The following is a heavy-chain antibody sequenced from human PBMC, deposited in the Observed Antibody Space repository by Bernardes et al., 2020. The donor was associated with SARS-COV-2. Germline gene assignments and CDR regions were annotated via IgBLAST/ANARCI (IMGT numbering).Heavy chain of an antibody. V-gene: IGHV3-74*01. J-gene: IGHJ4*02. D-gene: IGHD1-26*01. CDR2: INGDGNSI. CDR1: VFTFSSYL. Sequence: GSLRLAYEASVFTFSSYLIHWVRPVPGKGLVWVARINGDGNSINYADSVKGRFTISRANAKNSLYLQMTSLRAEDTAEYYCARGSGNYYFDYWGQGTPVTVSS. CDR3: ARGSGNYYFDY.